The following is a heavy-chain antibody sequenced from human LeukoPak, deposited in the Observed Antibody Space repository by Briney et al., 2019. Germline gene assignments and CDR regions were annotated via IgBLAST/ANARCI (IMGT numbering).Heavy chain of an antibody. V-gene: IGHV4-59*11. J-gene: IGHJ4*02. CDR2: IFYSGTT. CDR3: ARGVETYSSIDYFDY. CDR1: GGSISSHF. Sequence: TSETLSLTCTVSGGSISSHFWSWIRQPPGKGLEWIGYIFYSGTTKYNPSLRSRVTISADTSKNQFSLKLSSVTAADTAVYYCARGVETYSSIDYFDYWGQGTLVTVSS. D-gene: IGHD6-13*01.